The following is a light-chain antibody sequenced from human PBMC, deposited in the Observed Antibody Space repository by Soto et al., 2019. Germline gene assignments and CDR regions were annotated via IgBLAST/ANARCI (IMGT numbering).Light chain of an antibody. J-gene: IGKJ1*01. CDR1: QTVRNNY. Sequence: EFVWTQTPGTLALSPGERATLSCRASQTVRNNYLAWYQQKPGQAPRLLIYDASSRATGIPDRFSGGGSGTDFTLTISRLEPEDFAVYYCQQCGNSPPWTFGQGTKVDIK. V-gene: IGKV3-20*01. CDR3: QQCGNSPPWT. CDR2: DAS.